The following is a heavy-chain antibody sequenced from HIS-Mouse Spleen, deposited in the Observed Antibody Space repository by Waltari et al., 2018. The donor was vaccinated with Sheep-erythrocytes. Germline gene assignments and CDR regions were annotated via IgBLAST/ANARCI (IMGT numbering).Heavy chain of an antibody. V-gene: IGHV4-30-4*01. D-gene: IGHD3-10*01. CDR2: IYYSGST. Sequence: QVQLQESGPGLVKPSQTLSLTCTVSGGSISSGDYYWSWIRQPPAKGLEWIGYIYYSGSTSYNPSLQSGVTISVDTSKNQSCLTLSSVTAADTAVYYCARDRPYYGSGSYYDAFDIWGQGTMVTVSS. J-gene: IGHJ3*02. CDR3: ARDRPYYGSGSYYDAFDI. CDR1: GGSISSGDYY.